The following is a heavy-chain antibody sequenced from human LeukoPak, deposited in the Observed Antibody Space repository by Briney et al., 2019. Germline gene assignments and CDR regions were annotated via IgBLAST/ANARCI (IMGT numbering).Heavy chain of an antibody. CDR2: IYSGGST. CDR1: GFTVSSNY. V-gene: IGHV3-53*01. D-gene: IGHD3-3*01. CDR3: AKNMGKFLEYYYGMDV. J-gene: IGHJ6*02. Sequence: GGSLRLSCAASGFTVSSNYMSWVRQAPGKGLEWVSVIYSGGSTYYADSVKGRFTISRDYSKNTLYLQMNSLRAEDTATYYCAKNMGKFLEYYYGMDVWGQGTTVTVSS.